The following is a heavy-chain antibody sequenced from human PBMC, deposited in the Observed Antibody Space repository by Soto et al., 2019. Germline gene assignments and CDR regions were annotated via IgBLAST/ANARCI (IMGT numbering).Heavy chain of an antibody. J-gene: IGHJ4*02. CDR3: AKGALWFGESNDY. CDR1: GFTFSSYG. V-gene: IGHV3-30*18. D-gene: IGHD3-10*01. CDR2: ISYDGSNK. Sequence: GGSLRLSCAASGFTFSSYGMHWVRQAPGKGLEWVAVISYDGSNKYYADSVKGRFTISRDNSKNTLYLQMNSLRAEDTAVYYCAKGALWFGESNDYWGQGTLVTVSS.